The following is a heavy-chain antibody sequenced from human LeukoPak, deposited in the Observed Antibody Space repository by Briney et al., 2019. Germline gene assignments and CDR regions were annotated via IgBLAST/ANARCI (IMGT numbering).Heavy chain of an antibody. CDR1: GYTFPSYD. V-gene: IGHV1-8*01. CDR3: ARASRSHYYYGMDV. J-gene: IGHJ6*02. CDR2: MNPNSGNT. Sequence: GASVKVSCKASGYTFPSYDINWVRQATGQGLEWMGWMNPNSGNTGYAQKFQGRVTMTRNTSISTAYMELSSLRSEDTAVYYCARASRSHYYYGMDVWGQGTTVTVSS. D-gene: IGHD6-13*01.